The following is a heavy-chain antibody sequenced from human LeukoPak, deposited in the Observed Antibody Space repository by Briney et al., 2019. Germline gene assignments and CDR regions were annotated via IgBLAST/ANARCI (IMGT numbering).Heavy chain of an antibody. Sequence: GGSLRLSCAASGFTFSSYAMHWVRQAPGKGLEWVAVLSYDGSNKYYADSVKGRFTISRDSSKNTLYLQMNSLRAEDTAVYYCARPLYLRYGGNSPFDYWGQGTLVTVSS. CDR3: ARPLYLRYGGNSPFDY. CDR2: LSYDGSNK. D-gene: IGHD4-23*01. V-gene: IGHV3-30-3*01. J-gene: IGHJ4*02. CDR1: GFTFSSYA.